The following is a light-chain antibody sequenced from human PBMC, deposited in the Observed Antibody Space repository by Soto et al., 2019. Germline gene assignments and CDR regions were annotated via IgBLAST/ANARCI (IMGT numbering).Light chain of an antibody. V-gene: IGKV3-20*01. J-gene: IGKJ1*01. Sequence: EIVLTQSPGTLSLSPGERVTLSCRASQSVSSSDLAWYQQKPGQAPRLLIYAASSRATGIPDRFSGSGSGTDFSLTISRLEPEDFAVYYCQQYGRSPPWTFGQGTKVE. CDR2: AAS. CDR1: QSVSSSD. CDR3: QQYGRSPPWT.